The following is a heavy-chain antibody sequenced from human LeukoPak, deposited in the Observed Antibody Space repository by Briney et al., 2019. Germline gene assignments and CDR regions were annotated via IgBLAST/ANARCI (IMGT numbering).Heavy chain of an antibody. Sequence: PGGSLRLSCAASGFTFSSYSMNWVRQAPGKGLEWVSSISSSSSYIYYADSVKGRFTISRDNAKNSLYLQMNSLRAEDTAVYYCARGSYTVTDFDYWGQGTLVTVSS. CDR3: ARGSYTVTDFDY. J-gene: IGHJ4*02. CDR2: ISSSSSYI. D-gene: IGHD4-11*01. CDR1: GFTFSSYS. V-gene: IGHV3-21*01.